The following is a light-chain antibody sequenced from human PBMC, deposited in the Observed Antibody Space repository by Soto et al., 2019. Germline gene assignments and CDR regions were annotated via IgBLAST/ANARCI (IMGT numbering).Light chain of an antibody. J-gene: IGKJ2*01. CDR1: QSVSSTL. V-gene: IGKV3-20*01. CDR2: GAS. CDR3: SHYGSSPPLYT. Sequence: EMVLTQSPGTLSLSPGERATLSCRASQSVSSTLLAWYQRRPGQAPRLLIYGASNRATGIPDRFSGSGSGTDFTLTISRLEPADSAVYYCSHYGSSPPLYTFGQGTKLDIK.